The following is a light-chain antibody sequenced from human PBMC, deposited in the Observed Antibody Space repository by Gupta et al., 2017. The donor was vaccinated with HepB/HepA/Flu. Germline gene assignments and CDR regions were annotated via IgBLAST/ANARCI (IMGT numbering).Light chain of an antibody. CDR1: QSVLYSSNNKNY. Sequence: DIVMTQSPDSLAVPLGERATINCKSSQSVLYSSNNKNYLAWYQQKPGQPPKLLIYWASTRESGVPDRFSGSGSGTDFTLTISSLQAEDVAVYYCQQDYSGGSFGQGTKLEIK. CDR2: WAS. V-gene: IGKV4-1*01. CDR3: QQDYSGGS. J-gene: IGKJ2*04.